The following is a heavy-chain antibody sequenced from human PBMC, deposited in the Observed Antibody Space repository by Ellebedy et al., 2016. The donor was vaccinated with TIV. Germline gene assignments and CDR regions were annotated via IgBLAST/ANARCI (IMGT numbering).Heavy chain of an antibody. V-gene: IGHV3-23*01. CDR2: ISGSGGST. CDR3: AMGLYSYGNGYFDV. D-gene: IGHD5-18*01. J-gene: IGHJ2*01. Sequence: GESLKIPXAASGFTFSSYAMSWVRQAPGKGLEWVSAISGSGGSTYYADSVKGRFTISRDNAKNSLYLQMNSLRAEDTAVYYCAMGLYSYGNGYFDVWGRGTLVTVSS. CDR1: GFTFSSYA.